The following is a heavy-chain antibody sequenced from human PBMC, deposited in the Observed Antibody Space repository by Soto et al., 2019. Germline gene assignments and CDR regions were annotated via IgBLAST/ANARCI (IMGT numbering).Heavy chain of an antibody. J-gene: IGHJ4*02. CDR2: IRNKANSYTT. CDR1: GFTFSDHY. Sequence: EVQLVESGGGLVQPGGSLRLSCAASGFTFSDHYMDWVRQGPGKGLEWVGRIRNKANSYTTEYAASVQGRFTISRDDSKDPLYLPMNSLKTADTAVYYGARGYCNGGSCYVCHDWGQGTLVTVSA. D-gene: IGHD2-15*01. CDR3: ARGYCNGGSCYVCHD. V-gene: IGHV3-72*01.